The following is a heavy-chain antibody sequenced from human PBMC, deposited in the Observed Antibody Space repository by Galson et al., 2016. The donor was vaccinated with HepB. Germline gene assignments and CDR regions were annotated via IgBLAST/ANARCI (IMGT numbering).Heavy chain of an antibody. CDR1: GFSLSTSGVG. V-gene: IGHV2-5*01. CDR3: ARFGTEITPGGPFDS. J-gene: IGHJ4*02. Sequence: PALVKPTQTLTLTCTFSGFSLSTSGVGVGWIRQPPGRALEWLALIFLNDDKRYSPSLKSRLTITKDTSKNHVVLTVTNMDPVDTATYYCARFGTEITPGGPFDSWGQGTLVTVSS. CDR2: IFLNDDK. D-gene: IGHD4-23*01.